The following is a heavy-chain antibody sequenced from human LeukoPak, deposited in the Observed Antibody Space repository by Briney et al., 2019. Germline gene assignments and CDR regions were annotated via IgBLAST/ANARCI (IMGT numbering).Heavy chain of an antibody. Sequence: PSETLSLTCTVSGGSISSYYWSWIRQPPGKGLEWIGYIYYSGSTNYNPSLKSRVTISVDTSKNQFSLKLSSVTAADTAVYYCARDSPLGPLWFDPGAREPCHRLL. D-gene: IGHD1-26*01. CDR1: GGSISSYY. J-gene: IGHJ5*02. CDR2: IYYSGST. V-gene: IGHV4-59*01. CDR3: ARDSPLGPLWFDP.